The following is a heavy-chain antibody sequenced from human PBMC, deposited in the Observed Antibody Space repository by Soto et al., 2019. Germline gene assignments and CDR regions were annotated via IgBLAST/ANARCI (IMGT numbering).Heavy chain of an antibody. CDR1: GFTFSSYA. Sequence: QVQLVESGGGVGQPGRSLRLSCAASGFTFSSYAMHWVRQAPGTWLEWLAVISYDGSNKYYADSVKGRFTIARDNSKNTLYLEMNSLRAEDTAVYYCARDFEWFGEYPTVYYYYGMDVWGQGTTVTVSS. D-gene: IGHD3-10*01. V-gene: IGHV3-30-3*01. J-gene: IGHJ6*02. CDR3: ARDFEWFGEYPTVYYYYGMDV. CDR2: ISYDGSNK.